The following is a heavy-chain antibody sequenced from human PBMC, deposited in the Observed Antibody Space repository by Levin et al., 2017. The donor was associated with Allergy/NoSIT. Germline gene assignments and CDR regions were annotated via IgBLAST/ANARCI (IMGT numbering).Heavy chain of an antibody. CDR3: ARDLPNCSAASCYPEGWFDP. V-gene: IGHV4-31*03. CDR2: IFHSGNT. Sequence: SPTLSLPCRVSGASIDSGDYYWSWLRQHPGKGLEWIGYIFHSGNTYYNPSLQSRLSISADTSKNQFSLTLTSVTAADSAVYYCARDLPNCSAASCYPEGWFDPWGQGTLVTVSS. D-gene: IGHD2-15*01. J-gene: IGHJ5*02. CDR1: GASIDSGDYY.